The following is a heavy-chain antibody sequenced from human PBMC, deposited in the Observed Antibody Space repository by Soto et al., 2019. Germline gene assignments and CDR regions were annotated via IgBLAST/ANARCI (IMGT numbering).Heavy chain of an antibody. CDR2: IYLSGNT. CDR1: GDSVTRSNW. J-gene: IGHJ6*02. D-gene: IGHD6-19*01. Sequence: QVQLQESGPGLVKPSGTLSLTCTVSGDSVTRSNWWSLVRQSPGKGLERIGEIYLSGNTKYNPSLKSRVTISVDKSKNQFSLHLTSVTAADTAVYYCASSGWSEDFYYYYGMDVWGQGTTVTVSS. V-gene: IGHV4-4*02. CDR3: ASSGWSEDFYYYYGMDV.